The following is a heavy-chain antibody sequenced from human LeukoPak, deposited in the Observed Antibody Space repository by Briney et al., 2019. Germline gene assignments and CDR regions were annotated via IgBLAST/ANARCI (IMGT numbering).Heavy chain of an antibody. V-gene: IGHV3-74*01. CDR3: ARDGNYYDSSGPADY. D-gene: IGHD3-22*01. J-gene: IGHJ4*02. CDR1: RFTFSRYW. CDR2: INSDGIST. Sequence: AGGSLRLSCAATRFTFSRYWMHWVRQAPGKGLVWVSRINSDGISTSYADSVKGRFTISRDNAKNTLYLQMNSLRAEDTAVYYSARDGNYYDSSGPADYWGQGTLVTVSS.